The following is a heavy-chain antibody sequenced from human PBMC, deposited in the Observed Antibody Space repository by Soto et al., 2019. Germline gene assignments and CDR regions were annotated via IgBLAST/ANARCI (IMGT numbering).Heavy chain of an antibody. V-gene: IGHV2-5*02. CDR2: IYWDDDN. Sequence: QITLKESGPTLVKPTQTLTLTCTFSGFSLSTSGVGVGWIRQPPGKALEWLALIYWDDDNRYSPSLRTRLTITKANSKNQVVLTMTNMDPVDTATSSCARRISFGELDVWGQGTTVTVSS. D-gene: IGHD3-10*01. CDR1: GFSLSTSGVG. CDR3: ARRISFGELDV. J-gene: IGHJ6*02.